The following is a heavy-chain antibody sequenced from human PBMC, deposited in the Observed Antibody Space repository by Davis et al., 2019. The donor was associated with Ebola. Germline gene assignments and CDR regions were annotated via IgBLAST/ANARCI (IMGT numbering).Heavy chain of an antibody. Sequence: GESLKISCVASGFTFSNYGMHWVRQVPGKGLVCVSRISSDARSTTYADSVKGRFTISRDNAKNTLYLQMSSLRAEDTALYYCARDPMVIVSTPTNYYYGMDVWGQGTTVTVSS. CDR2: ISSDARST. CDR3: ARDPMVIVSTPTNYYYGMDV. CDR1: GFTFSNYG. J-gene: IGHJ6*02. D-gene: IGHD5/OR15-5a*01. V-gene: IGHV3-74*01.